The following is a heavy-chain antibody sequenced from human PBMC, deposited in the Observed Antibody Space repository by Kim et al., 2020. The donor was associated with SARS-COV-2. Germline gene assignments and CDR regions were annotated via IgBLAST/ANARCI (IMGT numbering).Heavy chain of an antibody. J-gene: IGHJ3*02. CDR3: VTGDFWSGYSGAFDI. Sequence: ADLVKGRFPVSRDNAKNSLFLQMNSLRADDTAVYYCVTGDFWSGYSGAFDIWGQGTKVTVSS. D-gene: IGHD3-3*01. V-gene: IGHV3-48*01.